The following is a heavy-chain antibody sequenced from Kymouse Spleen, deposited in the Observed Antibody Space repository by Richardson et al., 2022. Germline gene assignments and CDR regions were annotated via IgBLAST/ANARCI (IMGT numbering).Heavy chain of an antibody. Sequence: QVQLVESGGGVVQPGRSLRLSCAASGFTFSSYGMHWVRQAPGKGLEWVAVISYDGSNKYYADSVKGRFTISRDNSKNTLYLQMNSLRAEDTAVYYCAKARELRYYYGMDVWGQGTTVTVSS. CDR1: GFTFSSYG. CDR3: AKARELRYYYGMDV. D-gene: IGHD1-7*01. V-gene: IGHV3-30*18. CDR2: ISYDGSNK. J-gene: IGHJ6*02.